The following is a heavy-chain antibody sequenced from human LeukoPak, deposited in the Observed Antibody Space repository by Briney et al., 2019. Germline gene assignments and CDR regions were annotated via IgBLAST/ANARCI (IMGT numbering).Heavy chain of an antibody. CDR3: ARVFSQNINWFDP. Sequence: ASVKVSCKASGGTFSSYAITWVRQAPGQGLEWMGGIIPIFGTANYAQKFQGRVTITADESTSTAYMELSSLRSEDTAVYYCARVFSQNINWFDPWGQGTLVTVSS. V-gene: IGHV1-69*13. CDR1: GGTFSSYA. D-gene: IGHD2/OR15-2a*01. J-gene: IGHJ5*02. CDR2: IIPIFGTA.